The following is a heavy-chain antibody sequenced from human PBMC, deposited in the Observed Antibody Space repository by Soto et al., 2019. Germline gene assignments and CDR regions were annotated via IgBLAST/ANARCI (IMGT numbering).Heavy chain of an antibody. J-gene: IGHJ4*01. CDR2: ISSDETIV. CDR3: VRGGGVGNTWGYY. Sequence: VQVVASGGGLVQPGGFLRLSWEGFGYTFRGYGMIWVRQAPGKGLECVSYISSDETIVNYADSVKGRFTISRDSGKNSMVLQMNSLRDEDTAVYYCVRGGGVGNTWGYYWGHGAQVTFSS. D-gene: IGHD3-3*01. V-gene: IGHV3-48*02. CDR1: GYTFRGYG.